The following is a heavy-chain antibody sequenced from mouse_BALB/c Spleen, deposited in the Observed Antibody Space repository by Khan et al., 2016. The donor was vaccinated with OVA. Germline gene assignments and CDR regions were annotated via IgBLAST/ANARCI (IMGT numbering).Heavy chain of an antibody. CDR3: AKFTPDYYSMDY. Sequence: QVQLKQSGPGLVAPSQSLSITCTVSGFSLTSYGVNWVRQPPGEGLEWLGVIWGDGSTNYHSTLKSRLIISKDSSKRQVFLTLNSRQTDDTATYYCAKFTPDYYSMDYWGQGTSVTVST. CDR2: IWGDGST. CDR1: GFSLTSYG. J-gene: IGHJ4*01. V-gene: IGHV2-3*01.